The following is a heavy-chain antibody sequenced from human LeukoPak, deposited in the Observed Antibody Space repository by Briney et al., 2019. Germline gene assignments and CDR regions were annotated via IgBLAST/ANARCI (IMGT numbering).Heavy chain of an antibody. CDR1: GGSISSGGYY. J-gene: IGHJ4*02. CDR3: ARGLGVPPDY. V-gene: IGHV4-31*03. D-gene: IGHD3-10*01. CDR2: IYYSGST. Sequence: SETLSLTCTVSGGSISSGGYYWSWIRQHPGKGLEWIGYIYYSGSTYYNPSLESRVTISVDTSKNQFSLKLSSVTAADTAVYYCARGLGVPPDYWGQGTLVTVSS.